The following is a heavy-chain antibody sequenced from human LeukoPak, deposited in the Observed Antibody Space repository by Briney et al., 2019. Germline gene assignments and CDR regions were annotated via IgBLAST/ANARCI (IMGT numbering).Heavy chain of an antibody. CDR2: IISAGGTI. CDR3: AGYSSGWFGAFHI. V-gene: IGHV3-11*04. J-gene: IGHJ3*02. Sequence: GGSLRLSCAASGFTFSDYFMSWIRQAPGKGLEWLSYIISAGGTIYYADSVKGRFTISRDNAKNSLYLQMNSLRAEDTAVYYCAGYSSGWFGAFHIWGQGTMVTVSS. D-gene: IGHD6-19*01. CDR1: GFTFSDYF.